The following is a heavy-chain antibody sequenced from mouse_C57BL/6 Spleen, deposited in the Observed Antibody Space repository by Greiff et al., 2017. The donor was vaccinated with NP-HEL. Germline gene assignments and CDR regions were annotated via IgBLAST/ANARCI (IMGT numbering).Heavy chain of an antibody. CDR2: INPSNGGT. Sequence: QVHVKQPGTELVKPGASVKLSCKASGYTFTSYWMHWVKQRPGQGLEWIGNINPSNGGTNYNEKFKSKATLTVDKSSSTAYMQLSSLTSEDSAVYYCARGLSYYYAMDYWGQGTSVTVSS. CDR1: GYTFTSYW. V-gene: IGHV1-53*01. J-gene: IGHJ4*01. D-gene: IGHD3-1*01. CDR3: ARGLSYYYAMDY.